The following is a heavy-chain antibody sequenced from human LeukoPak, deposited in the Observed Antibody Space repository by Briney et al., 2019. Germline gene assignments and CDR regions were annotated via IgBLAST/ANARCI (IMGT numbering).Heavy chain of an antibody. J-gene: IGHJ4*02. CDR1: GVSITSSSYY. CDR3: ASRGPSGDFL. Sequence: SETLSLTCSVSGVSITSSSYYWGWIRQPPGKGLEWIGSIYYSGSTYYNPSLKSRVTISVDTSKSQFSLKLSSVTAADTAIYYCASRGPSGDFLWGQGTLVTVPS. V-gene: IGHV4-39*01. CDR2: IYYSGST. D-gene: IGHD4-17*01.